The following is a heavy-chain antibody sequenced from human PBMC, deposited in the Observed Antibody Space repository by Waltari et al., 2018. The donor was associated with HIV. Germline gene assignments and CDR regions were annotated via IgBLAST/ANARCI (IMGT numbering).Heavy chain of an antibody. CDR3: ARDWDGSQNWFDP. Sequence: EVELVESGGGLVQPGGSLRSSCADPGLTFSSYGMHWVRQATGKGMVWVSRINSDGSSTSYADSVKGRFTISRDNAKNTLYLQMNSLRAADTAVYYCARDWDGSQNWFDPWGQGTLVTVSS. J-gene: IGHJ5*02. CDR2: INSDGSST. V-gene: IGHV3-74*01. D-gene: IGHD3-10*01. CDR1: GLTFSSYG.